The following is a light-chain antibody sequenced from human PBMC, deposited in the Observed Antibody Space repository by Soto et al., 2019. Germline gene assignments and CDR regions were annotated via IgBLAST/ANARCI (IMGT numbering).Light chain of an antibody. V-gene: IGKV3-15*01. J-gene: IGKJ2*01. Sequence: MTQSPSSLSASVGDRVTITCRASQSISSYLNWYQQKPGQAPSLLIFGASARATGIPARFSGSGSGTEFTLTISSLQSEDFAVYYCQHYNNWPFTFGQGTKLEIK. CDR3: QHYNNWPFT. CDR1: QSISSY. CDR2: GAS.